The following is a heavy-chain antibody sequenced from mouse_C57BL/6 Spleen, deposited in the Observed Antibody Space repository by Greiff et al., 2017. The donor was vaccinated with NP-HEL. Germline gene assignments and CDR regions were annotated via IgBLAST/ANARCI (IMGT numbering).Heavy chain of an antibody. CDR3: ARGDYDVLYYAMDY. CDR2: ISSGSSTI. CDR1: GFTFSDYG. J-gene: IGHJ4*01. D-gene: IGHD2-4*01. Sequence: EVKLMESGGGLVKPGGSLKLSCAASGFTFSDYGMHWVRQAPEKGLEWVAYISSGSSTIYYADTVKGRFTISRDNAKNTLFLQMTSLRSEDTAMYYCARGDYDVLYYAMDYWGQGTSVTVSS. V-gene: IGHV5-17*01.